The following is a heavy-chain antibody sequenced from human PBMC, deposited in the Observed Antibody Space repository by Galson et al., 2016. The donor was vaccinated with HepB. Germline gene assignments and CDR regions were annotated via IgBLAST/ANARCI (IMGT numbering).Heavy chain of an antibody. CDR3: TRETRWYFDL. CDR2: ISSDGVYT. Sequence: SLRLSCAASGFTFSNYAMHWVRQAPGQGLEWVSSISSDGVYTYYADSLKGRFSISRDDAKNTLYLQMNTLRVEDTAVYYCTRETRWYFDLWGRGTLLTVSS. J-gene: IGHJ2*01. CDR1: GFTFSNYA. V-gene: IGHV3-21*01.